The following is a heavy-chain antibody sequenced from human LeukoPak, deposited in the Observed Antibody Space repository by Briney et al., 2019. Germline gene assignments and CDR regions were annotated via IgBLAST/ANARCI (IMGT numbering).Heavy chain of an antibody. Sequence: GGSLRLSCAASGFTFSSYAMSWVRQAPGKGLEWVSAISGSGGSTYYADSVKGRFTISRDNSKNTLYLHMNSLRAEDTAVYYCANSPDGAFDYWGQRTLVTVSS. J-gene: IGHJ4*02. V-gene: IGHV3-23*01. CDR2: ISGSGGST. CDR3: ANSPDGAFDY. CDR1: GFTFSSYA.